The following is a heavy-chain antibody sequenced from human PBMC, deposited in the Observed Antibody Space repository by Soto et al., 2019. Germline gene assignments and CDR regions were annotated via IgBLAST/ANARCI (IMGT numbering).Heavy chain of an antibody. Sequence: GGSLRLSCSASGFTFSSYAMHWVRQAPGKGLEYVSTISNYGNSTDNADSVKGRFTISRDNSKSTLYLQMSSLRAEDTAVYYCVKALFPMMVVVSPPYYFDSWGQGTLVTVSS. CDR3: VKALFPMMVVVSPPYYFDS. V-gene: IGHV3-64D*08. D-gene: IGHD3-22*01. CDR1: GFTFSSYA. J-gene: IGHJ4*02. CDR2: ISNYGNST.